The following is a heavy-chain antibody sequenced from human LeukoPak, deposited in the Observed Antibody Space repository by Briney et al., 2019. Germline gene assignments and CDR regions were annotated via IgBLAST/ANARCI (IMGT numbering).Heavy chain of an antibody. D-gene: IGHD2-2*01. V-gene: IGHV4-59*01. CDR2: IYYSGST. CDR1: GGSISSYY. Sequence: SETLSLTCTVSGGSISSYYWSWIRQPPGKGLEWIGYIYYSGSTNYNPSLKSRVTISLDTSKNQFSLKLSSVTAADTAVYYCASGGYCGSTSCYPNWFDPWGRGTLVTVSS. J-gene: IGHJ5*02. CDR3: ASGGYCGSTSCYPNWFDP.